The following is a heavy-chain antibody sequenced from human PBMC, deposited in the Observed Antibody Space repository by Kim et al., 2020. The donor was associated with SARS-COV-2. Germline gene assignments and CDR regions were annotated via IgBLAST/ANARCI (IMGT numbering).Heavy chain of an antibody. CDR2: VYAGGST. Sequence: SETLSLTCAVSGASISRYYWSWIRQPAGKGLEWIGRVYAGGSTNYNPSLKGRVTISVDTSKTQFSLKLSSVTAADTAVYYCARVSGYYYYMDVWGKGTTVTVSS. CDR1: GASISRYY. J-gene: IGHJ6*03. V-gene: IGHV4-4*07. D-gene: IGHD5-12*01. CDR3: ARVSGYYYYMDV.